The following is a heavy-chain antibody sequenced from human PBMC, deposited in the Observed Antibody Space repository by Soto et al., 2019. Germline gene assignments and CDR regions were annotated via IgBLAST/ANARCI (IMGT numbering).Heavy chain of an antibody. V-gene: IGHV3-13*01. CDR2: IDIAGDT. CDR1: GFTLSTYD. Sequence: LRLSCAASGFTLSTYDMHWVRQAPGKGLEWVSAIDIAGDTYYPDSVKGRFSISRETAKNSLYLQMNSLRAGDTAVYYCARSARWLQSRYFALWGRGTLVTLSS. CDR3: ARSARWLQSRYFAL. J-gene: IGHJ2*01. D-gene: IGHD4-4*01.